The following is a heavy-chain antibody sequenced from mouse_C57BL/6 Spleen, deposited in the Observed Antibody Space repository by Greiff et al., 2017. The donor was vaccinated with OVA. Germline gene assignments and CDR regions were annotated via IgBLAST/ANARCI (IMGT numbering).Heavy chain of an antibody. D-gene: IGHD1-1*01. V-gene: IGHV1-82*01. CDR2: IYPGDGDT. J-gene: IGHJ2*01. Sequence: QVQLQQSGPELVKPGASVKISCKASGYAFSSSWMNWVKQRPGKGLEWIGRIYPGDGDTNYNGKFKGKATLTADKSSSTAYMQLSSLTSEDSAVSCCARWGTTVVAGDYWGQGTTLTVSS. CDR3: ARWGTTVVAGDY. CDR1: GYAFSSSW.